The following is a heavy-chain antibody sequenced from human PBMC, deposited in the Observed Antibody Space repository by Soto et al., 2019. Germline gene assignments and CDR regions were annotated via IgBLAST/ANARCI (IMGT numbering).Heavy chain of an antibody. CDR3: AKDITCCSGGSSAKFYYYYMDV. V-gene: IGHV3-9*01. CDR1: GFTFDDYA. CDR2: ISWNSGSI. D-gene: IGHD2-15*01. Sequence: EVQLVESGGGLVQPGRSLRLSCAASGFTFDDYAMHWVRQAPGKGLEWVSGISWNSGSIGYADSVKGRFTISRDNAKNSPYLQMNSLRAEDTALYYCAKDITCCSGGSSAKFYYYYMDVWGKGTTVTVSS. J-gene: IGHJ6*03.